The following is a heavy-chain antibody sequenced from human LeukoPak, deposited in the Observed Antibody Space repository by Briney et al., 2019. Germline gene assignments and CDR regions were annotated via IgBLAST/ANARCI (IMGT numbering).Heavy chain of an antibody. CDR2: ISAYNGNT. J-gene: IGHJ3*02. V-gene: IGHV1-18*01. CDR1: GYTFTTYA. Sequence: GASVKVSCKASGYTFTTYAIHWVRQAPGQGLEWMGWISAYNGNTNYAQKLQGRVTMTTDTSTSTAYMELRSLRSDDTAVYYCARDSRWAPDAFDIWGQGTMVTVSS. CDR3: ARDSRWAPDAFDI. D-gene: IGHD5-24*01.